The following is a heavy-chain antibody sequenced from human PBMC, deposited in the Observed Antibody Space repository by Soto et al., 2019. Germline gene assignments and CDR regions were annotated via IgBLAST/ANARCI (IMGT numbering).Heavy chain of an antibody. Sequence: QLHLVHSGAVVKKPGASVTVSCSASGYPVTAYYMHWVRQAPGRGLAWMGGINPGTGAAKYTQTFQGRVPLSRETSTRTVFMELSGLTSKDTAVFYCARGGGVGVAGSAAFDMWGQGTLVTVSS. CDR1: GYPVTAYY. V-gene: IGHV1-2*02. D-gene: IGHD3-3*01. CDR3: ARGGGVGVAGSAAFDM. CDR2: INPGTGAA. J-gene: IGHJ3*02.